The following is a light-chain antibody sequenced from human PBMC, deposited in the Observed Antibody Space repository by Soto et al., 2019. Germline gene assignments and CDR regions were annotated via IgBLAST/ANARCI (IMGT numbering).Light chain of an antibody. CDR2: KAS. CDR3: QQYNTYYRT. V-gene: IGKV1-5*03. CDR1: QSISIW. J-gene: IGKJ1*01. Sequence: EIQMTQTNTTPSASVGDRVTITCRAIQSISIWLAWYQQKIGKAPKLMIYKASTLESGVPSRFSGSGSGTEFTLTISSLQPEDFATYYCQQYNTYYRTFGQGTKVDIK.